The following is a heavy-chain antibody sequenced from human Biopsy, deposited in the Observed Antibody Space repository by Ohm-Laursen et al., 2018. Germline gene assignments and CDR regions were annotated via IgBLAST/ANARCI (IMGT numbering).Heavy chain of an antibody. Sequence: PSDTLSLTWTVSGGSISSYYWSWIRQPPGKGLEWIGYIYYSGSTNYNPSLKSRVTISVDTSKNQFSLRLNSVTAADTAVYYCARATNSTGWPYYYFYGMDVWGQGTTVTVSS. CDR1: GGSISSYY. J-gene: IGHJ6*02. D-gene: IGHD2/OR15-2a*01. V-gene: IGHV4-59*07. CDR2: IYYSGST. CDR3: ARATNSTGWPYYYFYGMDV.